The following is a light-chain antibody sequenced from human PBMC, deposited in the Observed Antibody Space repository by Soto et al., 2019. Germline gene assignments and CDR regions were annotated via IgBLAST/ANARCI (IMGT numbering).Light chain of an antibody. V-gene: IGKV3-20*01. Sequence: PGQRATLSCRASQSVRSDYFAWYQQKPGQAPRVIIFGVSTRATGVPDRFSGSGSGTDFTLTISRLEPEDFALYYCQQYRNSPLTFGGGTKV. CDR3: QQYRNSPLT. CDR1: QSVRSDY. J-gene: IGKJ4*02. CDR2: GVS.